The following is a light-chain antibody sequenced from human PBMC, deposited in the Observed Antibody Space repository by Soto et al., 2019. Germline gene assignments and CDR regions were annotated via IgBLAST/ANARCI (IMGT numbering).Light chain of an antibody. CDR3: QSFDSRLRVV. Sequence: QSVLTQPPSVSGAPGQRVTISCTGSSSNIGAGYDVHWYQHLPGTAPKLLFYGNVNRPSGVPARFSASKSGTSASLDITGLQCEDEADYYCQSFDSRLRVVFGGGTKLTVL. CDR1: SSNIGAGYD. J-gene: IGLJ2*01. CDR2: GNV. V-gene: IGLV1-40*01.